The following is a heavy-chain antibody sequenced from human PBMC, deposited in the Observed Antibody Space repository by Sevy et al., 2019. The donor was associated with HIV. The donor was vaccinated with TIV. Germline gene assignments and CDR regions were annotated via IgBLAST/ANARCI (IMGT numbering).Heavy chain of an antibody. CDR1: GFTVSDNY. CDR3: ARGDYGGHMGNLDY. D-gene: IGHD4-17*01. Sequence: GGSLRLSCAASGFTVSDNYIHWVRLAPGKGLEWVSVIYRGGGTYYADSVKGRFIISRDNSKNTVYLQMNSLRAEDTAVYYCARGDYGGHMGNLDYWGQGTLVTVSS. V-gene: IGHV3-53*01. J-gene: IGHJ4*02. CDR2: IYRGGGT.